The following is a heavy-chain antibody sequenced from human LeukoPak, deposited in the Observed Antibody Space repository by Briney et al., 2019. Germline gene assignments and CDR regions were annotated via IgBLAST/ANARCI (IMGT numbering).Heavy chain of an antibody. V-gene: IGHV1-3*01. CDR1: GYTFTSYA. CDR2: INAGNGNT. Sequence: ASVKVSCKASGYTFTSYAMHWVRQAPGQRLEWMGWINAGNGNTKYSQKLQGRVTMTTDTSTSTAYMELRSLRSDDTAVYYCARDVFVWNHAFDYWGQGTLVTVSS. CDR3: ARDVFVWNHAFDY. D-gene: IGHD1-14*01. J-gene: IGHJ4*02.